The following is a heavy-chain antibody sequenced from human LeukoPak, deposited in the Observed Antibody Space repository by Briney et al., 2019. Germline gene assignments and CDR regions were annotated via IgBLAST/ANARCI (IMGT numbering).Heavy chain of an antibody. D-gene: IGHD2-15*01. CDR1: GFTFSDYV. Sequence: GGSLRLSCAASGFTFSDYVMIWVRQAPGKGLEWVSGITASGDRTFYGDSVRGRFTMSRDNSKNTVYLQMNSLRVDDTAVYYCARRDIVVVVSASDYWGQGTLVTVSS. CDR3: ARRDIVVVVSASDY. CDR2: ITASGDRT. J-gene: IGHJ4*02. V-gene: IGHV3-23*01.